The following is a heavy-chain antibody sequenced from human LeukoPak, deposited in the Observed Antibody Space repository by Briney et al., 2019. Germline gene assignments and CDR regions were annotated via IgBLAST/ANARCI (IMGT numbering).Heavy chain of an antibody. D-gene: IGHD3-16*01. CDR3: ARDGGTDTHDWYFDL. V-gene: IGHV3-48*03. CDR1: GFTFRSYE. J-gene: IGHJ2*01. Sequence: GGSLRLSCAPSGFTFRSYEMNWFRQAPGKGLEWVSYISSSSSTIYYADSVKGRFTISRDNAKNSLYLQMNSRRAEDTAVYYCARDGGTDTHDWYFDLWGRGTQVTVSS. CDR2: ISSSSSTI.